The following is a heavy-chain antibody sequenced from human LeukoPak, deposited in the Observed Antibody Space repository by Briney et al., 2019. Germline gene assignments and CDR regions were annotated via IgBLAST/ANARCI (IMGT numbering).Heavy chain of an antibody. CDR2: ISDTGKT. CDR1: GASPSSYY. J-gene: IGHJ5*02. D-gene: IGHD1-26*01. V-gene: IGHV4-59*01. CDR3: ATGYYEPFAT. Sequence: SETLSLTFRVSGASPSSYYRGWLRQSPGEGLEWIGYISDTGKTDSNPSLKSRVTISLGTSKTQFSLRLRSVTAADSAVYYCATGYYEPFATWGPGILVTVSS.